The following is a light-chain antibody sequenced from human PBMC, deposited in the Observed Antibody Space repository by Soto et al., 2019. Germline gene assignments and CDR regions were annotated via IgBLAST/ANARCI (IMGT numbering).Light chain of an antibody. V-gene: IGKV3-20*01. CDR3: QQYGSSPRT. CDR1: QSVKNTY. J-gene: IGKJ1*01. Sequence: EIVLTQSPGTLSLSPGERATLSCRASQSVKNTYLAWYQQKPGQAPRLLIYGASSRATGIPDRFSGSGSGTDFTLTISRLEPEDFAVYYCQQYGSSPRTFGQGTKVEIK. CDR2: GAS.